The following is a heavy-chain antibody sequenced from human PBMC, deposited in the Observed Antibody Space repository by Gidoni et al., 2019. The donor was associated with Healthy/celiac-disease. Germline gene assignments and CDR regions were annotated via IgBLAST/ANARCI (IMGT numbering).Heavy chain of an antibody. J-gene: IGHJ6*02. V-gene: IGHV3-30-3*01. D-gene: IGHD3-3*01. CDR1: GFTFSSYA. Sequence: QVQLVESGGGVVQPGRSLRLSCAASGFTFSSYAMPGVRQAPGKGLEWVAVISYDGSNKYYADSVKGRFTISRDNSKNTLYLQMNSLRAEDTAVYYCARDREVFTIFGVVSRGRGMDVWGQGTTVTVSS. CDR2: ISYDGSNK. CDR3: ARDREVFTIFGVVSRGRGMDV.